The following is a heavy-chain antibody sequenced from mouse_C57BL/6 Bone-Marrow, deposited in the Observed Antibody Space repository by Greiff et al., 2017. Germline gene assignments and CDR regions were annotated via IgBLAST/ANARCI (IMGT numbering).Heavy chain of an antibody. CDR2: ISSGGSYT. J-gene: IGHJ3*01. CDR1: GFTFSSYG. V-gene: IGHV5-6*01. D-gene: IGHD2-4*01. Sequence: EVKLMESGGDLVKPGGSLKLSCAASGFTFSSYGMSWVRQTPDKRLEWVATISSGGSYTYYPDSVKGRYTISRDNAKNTLYLQMSSLKSEDTAMYCCARHGYDDAWFAYWGQGTLVTVSA. CDR3: ARHGYDDAWFAY.